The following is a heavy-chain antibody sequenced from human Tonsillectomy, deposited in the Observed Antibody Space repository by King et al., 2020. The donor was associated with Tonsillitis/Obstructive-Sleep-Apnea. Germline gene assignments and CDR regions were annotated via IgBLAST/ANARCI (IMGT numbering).Heavy chain of an antibody. Sequence: VQLVESGAEVKKPGKSLKISCKGSGYNFTNYWIGWVRQMPGKGLEWMGIIYPGDSDTRYSPSFQGQVTISADKSISTAHLQWSNLKASDTAIYYCARRGLESRGTPFDYWGQGTLVTVSS. J-gene: IGHJ4*02. V-gene: IGHV5-51*01. D-gene: IGHD1-1*01. CDR2: IYPGDSDT. CDR1: GYNFTNYW. CDR3: ARRGLESRGTPFDY.